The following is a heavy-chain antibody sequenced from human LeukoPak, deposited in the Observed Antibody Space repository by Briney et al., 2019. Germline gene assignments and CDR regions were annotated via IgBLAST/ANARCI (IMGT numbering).Heavy chain of an antibody. CDR3: ARDGGSYLGSIAKFDY. Sequence: GGSLRLSCATSGFTFSTYWMSWVRQAPGKGLVWVSRIKSDGSSTSYADSVMGRFTISRDNAKNTLYLQMNSLGGEDTAVYYCARDGGSYLGSIAKFDYWGQGTLVTVSS. V-gene: IGHV3-74*01. CDR1: GFTFSTYW. J-gene: IGHJ4*02. CDR2: IKSDGSST. D-gene: IGHD1-26*01.